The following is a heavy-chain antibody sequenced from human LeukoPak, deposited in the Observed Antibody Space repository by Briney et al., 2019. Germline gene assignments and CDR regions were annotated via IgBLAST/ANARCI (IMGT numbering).Heavy chain of an antibody. CDR2: ISAYNGNT. CDR1: GYTFTSYG. J-gene: IGHJ3*02. D-gene: IGHD3-22*01. CDR3: AREGPAYYYDSSGYYNAFDI. V-gene: IGHV1-18*01. Sequence: ASVKVSCKASGYTFTSYGISWVRQAPGQGLEWMGWISAYNGNTNYAQKLQGRVTMTTDTSTSTAYMELRSLRSDDTAVYYCAREGPAYYYDSSGYYNAFDIWGQGTMVTVSS.